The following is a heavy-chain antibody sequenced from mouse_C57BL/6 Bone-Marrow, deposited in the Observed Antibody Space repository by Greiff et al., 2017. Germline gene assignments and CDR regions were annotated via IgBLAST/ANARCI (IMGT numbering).Heavy chain of an antibody. CDR1: GYTFTSYW. V-gene: IGHV1-64*01. Sequence: VQLQPSGAELVKPGASVKLSCKASGYTFTSYWMHWVKQRPGQGLEWIGMIHPNSGSTNYNEKFKSKATLTVDKSSSTAYMQLSSLTSEDSAVYYCARWLLQAWFAYWGQGTLVTVSA. D-gene: IGHD2-3*01. CDR3: ARWLLQAWFAY. J-gene: IGHJ3*01. CDR2: IHPNSGST.